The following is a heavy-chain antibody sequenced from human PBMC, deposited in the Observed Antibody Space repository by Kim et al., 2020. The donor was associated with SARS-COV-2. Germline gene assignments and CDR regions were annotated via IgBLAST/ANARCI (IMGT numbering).Heavy chain of an antibody. J-gene: IGHJ4*02. CDR3: ARLRDDGSSGYYYR. CDR1: GFTFSSYS. CDR2: ISSSSSTI. V-gene: IGHV3-48*04. D-gene: IGHD3-22*01. Sequence: GGSLRLSCAASGFTFSSYSMNWVRQAPGKGLEWVSYISSSSSTIYYADSVKGRFTISRDNAKNSLYLQMNSLRAEDTAVYYCARLRDDGSSGYYYRWGQGTLVTVSS.